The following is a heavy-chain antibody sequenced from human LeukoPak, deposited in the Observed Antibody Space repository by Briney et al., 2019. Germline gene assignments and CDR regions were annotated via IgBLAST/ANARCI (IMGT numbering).Heavy chain of an antibody. CDR3: AELGITMIGGV. Sequence: AGSLRLSCAASGFTFSSYEMSWVRQAPGRGLEWVSYISSSGSTIYYADSVKGRFTISRDNAKNSLSLQMNRLRAEDTAVYYCAELGITMIGGVWGKGTTVTISS. CDR2: ISSSGSTI. D-gene: IGHD3-10*02. J-gene: IGHJ6*04. V-gene: IGHV3-48*03. CDR1: GFTFSSYE.